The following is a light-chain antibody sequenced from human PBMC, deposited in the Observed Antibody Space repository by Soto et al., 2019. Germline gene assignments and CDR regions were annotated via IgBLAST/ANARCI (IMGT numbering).Light chain of an antibody. CDR2: KAS. Sequence: DIQVTQSPSTLSASVGDRVSINCRASQSISAWLAWYQQKPGKAPRLLIYKASTLEIGVPSRFSGSGSGTEFTLTISSLQPDDVATYYCQQYNDYSWTFGQGTKVDI. CDR3: QQYNDYSWT. V-gene: IGKV1-5*03. J-gene: IGKJ1*01. CDR1: QSISAW.